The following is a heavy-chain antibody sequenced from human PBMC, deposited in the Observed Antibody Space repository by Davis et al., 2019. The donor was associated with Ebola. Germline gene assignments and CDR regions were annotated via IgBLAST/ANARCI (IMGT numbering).Heavy chain of an antibody. J-gene: IGHJ5*02. V-gene: IGHV4-34*01. CDR1: GGFISSYY. CDR2: INHSGST. D-gene: IGHD6-13*01. CDR3: ARITYSSSWKGNWFDP. Sequence: MPSETLSLTCTVSGGFISSYYWSWIRQPPGKGLELIGEINHSGSTNYNPSLKSRVTISVDTSKNQFSLQLNSVTPEDTAVYYCARITYSSSWKGNWFDPWGQGTLVTVSS.